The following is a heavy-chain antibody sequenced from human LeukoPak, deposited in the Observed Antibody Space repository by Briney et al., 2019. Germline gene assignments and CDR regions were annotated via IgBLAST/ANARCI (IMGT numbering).Heavy chain of an antibody. CDR3: ARNAYNSSAFYFVFDY. D-gene: IGHD6-19*01. CDR1: GGSITSHS. Sequence: SETLSHTCSVSGGSITSHSWSWIRQPPGKGLEWIGYIYDSGSTSYNPSLKSRVTISVDMSKSQFSLKLSSVTAADTAVYYCARNAYNSSAFYFVFDYCGQGALVTVSS. CDR2: IYDSGST. J-gene: IGHJ4*02. V-gene: IGHV4-59*11.